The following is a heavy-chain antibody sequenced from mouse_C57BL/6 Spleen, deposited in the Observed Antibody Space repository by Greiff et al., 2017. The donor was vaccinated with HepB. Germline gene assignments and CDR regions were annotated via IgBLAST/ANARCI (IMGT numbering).Heavy chain of an antibody. CDR1: GYTFTSYW. CDR2: IYPGSGST. Sequence: VQLVESGAELVKPGASVKMSCKASGYTFTSYWITWVKQRPGQGLEWIGDIYPGSGSTNYNEKFKSKATLTVDTSSSTAYMQLSSLTSEDSAVYYCARRSDYWGQGTTLTVSS. CDR3: ARRSDY. J-gene: IGHJ2*01. V-gene: IGHV1-55*01.